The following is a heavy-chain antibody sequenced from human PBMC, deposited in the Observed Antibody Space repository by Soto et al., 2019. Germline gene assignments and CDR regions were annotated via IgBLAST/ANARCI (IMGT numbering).Heavy chain of an antibody. V-gene: IGHV4-59*08. CDR3: ARTLPSGSGDS. D-gene: IGHD3-10*01. CDR2: IYYSGST. CDR1: GGSINNYW. Sequence: SETLSLTCTVSGGSINNYWWSWIRQPPGGGLEWLGYIYYSGSTKYNPSLKGRVPISVDASKNQFSLSLNSMTAADTAVYYCARTLPSGSGDSWGQGTLVTVSS. J-gene: IGHJ4*02.